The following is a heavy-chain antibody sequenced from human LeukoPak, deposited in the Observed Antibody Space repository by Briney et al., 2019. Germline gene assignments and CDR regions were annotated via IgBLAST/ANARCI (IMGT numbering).Heavy chain of an antibody. CDR1: GGSTSSGSYY. D-gene: IGHD2-2*02. V-gene: IGHV4-61*02. CDR3: ARDAYQLLYDAFDI. CDR2: IYTSGST. Sequence: SQTLSLTCTVSGGSTSSGSYYWSWIRQPAGKGLEWIGRIYTSGSTNYNPSLKSRVTISVDTSKNQFSLKLSSVTAADTAVYYCARDAYQLLYDAFDIWGQGTMVTVSS. J-gene: IGHJ3*02.